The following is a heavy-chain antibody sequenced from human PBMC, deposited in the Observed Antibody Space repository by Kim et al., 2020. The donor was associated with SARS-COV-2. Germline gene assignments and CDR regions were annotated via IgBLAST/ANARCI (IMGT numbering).Heavy chain of an antibody. V-gene: IGHV3-23*01. CDR1: GFTFSNYA. CDR2: ISPSGGSK. D-gene: IGHD3-22*01. J-gene: IGHJ4*02. Sequence: GGSLRLSCAASGFTFSNYAMSWVRQAPGKGLEWVSAISPSGGSKYYADSVKGRFTITRDKSNNTLSLQMNSLRAEDTAIYYCAKDAATYYHDSSGYSYFVYYLDSWGQGTLVTVSS. CDR3: AKDAATYYHDSSGYSYFVYYLDS.